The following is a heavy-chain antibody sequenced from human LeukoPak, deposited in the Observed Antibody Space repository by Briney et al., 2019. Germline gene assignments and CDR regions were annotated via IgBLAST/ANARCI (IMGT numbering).Heavy chain of an antibody. J-gene: IGHJ5*02. CDR1: GDSVSSNSAA. CDR2: TYYRSKWYN. V-gene: IGHV6-1*01. Sequence: SRTLSLTCAISGDSVSSNSAAWNWIRQSPSRGLEWLGRTYYRSKWYNDYAVSVKSRITINPDTSKNQFSLQLNSVTPEDTAVYYCAREGSRDSSSWYWFDPWGQGTLVTVSS. D-gene: IGHD6-13*01. CDR3: AREGSRDSSSWYWFDP.